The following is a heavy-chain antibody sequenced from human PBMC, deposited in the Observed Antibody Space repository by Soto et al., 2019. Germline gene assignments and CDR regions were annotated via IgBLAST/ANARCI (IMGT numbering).Heavy chain of an antibody. CDR2: ISSSGSTI. D-gene: IGHD3-3*01. J-gene: IGHJ4*02. Sequence: GGSLRLSCAASGFTFSDYYMSWIRQAPGKGLEWVSYISSSGSTIYYADSVKGRFTISRDNAKNSLYLQMNSLRAEDSAVYYCASSGIFGVVIFDYWGQGTLVTVSS. CDR1: GFTFSDYY. CDR3: ASSGIFGVVIFDY. V-gene: IGHV3-11*01.